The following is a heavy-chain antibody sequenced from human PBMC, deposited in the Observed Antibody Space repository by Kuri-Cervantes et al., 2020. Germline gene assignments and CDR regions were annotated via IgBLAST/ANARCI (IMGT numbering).Heavy chain of an antibody. V-gene: IGHV3-33*08. CDR2: IWYDGSNK. Sequence: GESLKISCAASGFTFSSYGMHWVRQAPGKGLEWVAVIWYDGSNKYYADSVKGRFTISRDNSKNTLYLQMNSLRVEDTAVYYCATDRRWPSGYLDLWGRGTLVTVFS. J-gene: IGHJ2*01. CDR1: GFTFSSYG. D-gene: IGHD3-16*02. CDR3: ATDRRWPSGYLDL.